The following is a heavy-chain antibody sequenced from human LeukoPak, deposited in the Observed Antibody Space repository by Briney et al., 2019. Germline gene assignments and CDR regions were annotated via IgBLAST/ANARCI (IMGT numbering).Heavy chain of an antibody. V-gene: IGHV3-23*01. J-gene: IGHJ6*03. CDR2: ISGSGGST. Sequence: PGGSLRLSCAASGFTISNYGMSWVRQAPGKGLEWVSAISGSGGSTFYADSVQGRFTITRDNSKNTLYLQMNSLRAEDTAVYYCAKTYSSSRAHYYYYYYMDVWGEGTTVTISS. CDR3: AKTYSSSRAHYYYYYYMDV. CDR1: GFTISNYG. D-gene: IGHD6-13*01.